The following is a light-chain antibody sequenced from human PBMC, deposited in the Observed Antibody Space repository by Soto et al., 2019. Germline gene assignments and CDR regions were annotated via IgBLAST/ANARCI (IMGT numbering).Light chain of an antibody. CDR2: RDA. CDR1: NIGSKN. Sequence: SYELSQPLSVSVALGQTARITCGENNIGSKNVHWYQQRSGQAPLLVIYRDANRPSGIPERFSGSNSGNTATLTISRAQAGDEADYYCQVWDSSTVLFGGGTKLTVL. V-gene: IGLV3-9*01. J-gene: IGLJ2*01. CDR3: QVWDSSTVL.